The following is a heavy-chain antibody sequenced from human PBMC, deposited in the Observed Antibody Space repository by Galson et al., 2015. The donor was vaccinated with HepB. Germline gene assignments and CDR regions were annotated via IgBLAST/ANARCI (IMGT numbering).Heavy chain of an antibody. CDR2: MAYDGTKK. D-gene: IGHD1-26*01. Sequence: SLRLSCAASRFTFSSYGMHWVRQAPGKGLEWVAAMAYDGTKKNYADSVKGRFTISRDNSKNTLYLQMNSLRAEDTAVYYCAKDGLWESRLYYYHYMDVWGKGTTVTVSS. CDR3: AKDGLWESRLYYYHYMDV. CDR1: RFTFSSYG. J-gene: IGHJ6*03. V-gene: IGHV3-30*18.